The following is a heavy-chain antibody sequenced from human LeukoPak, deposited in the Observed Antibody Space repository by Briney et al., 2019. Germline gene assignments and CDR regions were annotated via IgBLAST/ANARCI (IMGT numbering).Heavy chain of an antibody. Sequence: GESLKISCKGSGFRFTTYWVGWVRQMPGKGLEWMGIIYPGDSDTRYSPTFQGQVTISADKSISTAYLQWSSLKASDTAMYYCARRYCSGVTCSLDYWGQGTLVTVSS. CDR3: ARRYCSGVTCSLDY. D-gene: IGHD2-15*01. CDR1: GFRFTTYW. J-gene: IGHJ4*02. V-gene: IGHV5-51*01. CDR2: IYPGDSDT.